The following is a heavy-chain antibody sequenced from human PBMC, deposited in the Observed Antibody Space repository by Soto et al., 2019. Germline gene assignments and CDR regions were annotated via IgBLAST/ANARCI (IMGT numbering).Heavy chain of an antibody. CDR1: GGTFSSYT. J-gene: IGHJ4*02. CDR3: ARDNGYDYFVVRPQDTSSTPFDY. Sequence: QVQLVQSGAEVKKPGSSVKVSCKASGGTFSSYTISWVRQAPGQGLEWMGRIIPILGIANYAQKFQGRVSITADKSTSTXCMXLXNLRAEDTAVYYCARDNGYDYFVVRPQDTSSTPFDYWGQGTLVTVSS. V-gene: IGHV1-69*08. CDR2: IIPILGIA. D-gene: IGHD5-12*01.